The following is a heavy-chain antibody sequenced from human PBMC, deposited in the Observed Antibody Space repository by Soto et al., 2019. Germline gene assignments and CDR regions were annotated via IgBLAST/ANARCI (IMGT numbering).Heavy chain of an antibody. CDR3: AGAGICGVVIGWFDP. D-gene: IGHD3-3*01. CDR2: ISYDGSNK. CDR1: GFTVSSYG. Sequence: QVQLVESGGGVVQPGRSLRLSCAASGFTVSSYGMHWVRQAPGKGLEWVEVISYDGSNKYYADSVKGRFTISRDNSTNTLYLQMNSLRAEDTAVYYCAGAGICGVVIGWFDPWGQGTLVTVSS. J-gene: IGHJ5*02. V-gene: IGHV3-30*03.